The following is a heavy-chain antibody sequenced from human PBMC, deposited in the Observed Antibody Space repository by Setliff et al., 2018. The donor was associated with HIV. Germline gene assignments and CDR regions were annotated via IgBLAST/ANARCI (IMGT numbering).Heavy chain of an antibody. CDR2: VYYTGST. Sequence: SETLSLTCTVSDGSISRTSYYWGWIRQPPGRGLEWIGSVYYTGSTYYNPSLKSRATISVDMSKNQFSLRLSSVTATDTAVYYCVKSGSGWHGVDYWGQGTLVTVSS. V-gene: IGHV4-39*01. CDR1: DGSISRTSYY. D-gene: IGHD6-19*01. J-gene: IGHJ4*02. CDR3: VKSGSGWHGVDY.